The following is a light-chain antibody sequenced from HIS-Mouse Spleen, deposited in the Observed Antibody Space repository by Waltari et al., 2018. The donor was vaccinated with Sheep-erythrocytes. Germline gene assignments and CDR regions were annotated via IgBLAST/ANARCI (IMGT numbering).Light chain of an antibody. Sequence: QSALTQPPSASGSPGQSVTISCTGTSSDVGGYNYVSWYQQHPGKATKLMIYEVSKRPSGGPDRFSGSKSGNPASLTVSGLQAEDEADYYCSSYAGSNNWVFGGGTKLTVL. J-gene: IGLJ3*02. CDR1: SSDVGGYNY. V-gene: IGLV2-8*01. CDR3: SSYAGSNNWV. CDR2: EVS.